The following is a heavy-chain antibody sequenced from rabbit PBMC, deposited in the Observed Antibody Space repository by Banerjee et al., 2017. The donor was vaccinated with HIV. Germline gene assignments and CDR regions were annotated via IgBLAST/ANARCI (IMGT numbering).Heavy chain of an antibody. J-gene: IGHJ4*01. V-gene: IGHV1S45*01. CDR3: ARDLAGVIGWNFNL. CDR1: GFSLTNNYV. Sequence: QEQLEESGGDLVKPEASLTLTCTASGFSLTNNYVIYWVRQAPGKGLEWIACIYVGSSGRIDYASWAKGRFTISETSSTTVTLQMTSLTAADTATYFCARDLAGVIGWNFNLWGQGTLVTVS. D-gene: IGHD4-1*01. CDR2: IYVGSSGRI.